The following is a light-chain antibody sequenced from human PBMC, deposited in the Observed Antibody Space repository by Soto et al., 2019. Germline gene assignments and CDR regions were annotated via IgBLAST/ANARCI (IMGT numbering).Light chain of an antibody. V-gene: IGKV3-11*01. J-gene: IGKJ4*01. Sequence: EIVLTQSPATLSLSPGERATLSCRASQSVSSYLAWYQQKPGQAPRLLIYDASNRATGIPARFSGSGSGTDFTLTISSLEPEDFAVYYCQQRSNWLPRAFGGGTKVDI. CDR1: QSVSSY. CDR3: QQRSNWLPRA. CDR2: DAS.